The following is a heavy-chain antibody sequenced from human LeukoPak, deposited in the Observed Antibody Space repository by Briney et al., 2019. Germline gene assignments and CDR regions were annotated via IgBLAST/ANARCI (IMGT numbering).Heavy chain of an antibody. Sequence: GGSLRLSCAASGFAFSSYAMSWVRQAPGKGLEWVSAISGSGGSTYYADSVMGRFTISRDNSKNTLYLQMNSLRAEDTAVYYCAVHYYDSSGLDYWGQGTLVTVSS. CDR2: ISGSGGST. D-gene: IGHD3-22*01. CDR3: AVHYYDSSGLDY. J-gene: IGHJ4*02. CDR1: GFAFSSYA. V-gene: IGHV3-23*01.